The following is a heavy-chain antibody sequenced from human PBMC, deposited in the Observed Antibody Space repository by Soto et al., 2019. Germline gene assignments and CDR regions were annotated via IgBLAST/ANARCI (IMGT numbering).Heavy chain of an antibody. D-gene: IGHD3-3*01. CDR2: ISYDGSNK. V-gene: IGHV3-30*18. CDR3: AKGEWQPLFDIGYGMDV. Sequence: QMQLVESGGGVVQPGRSLRLSCAASGFTFSSYGMHWVRQAPGKGLEWVAVISYDGSNKYYADSVKGRFTISRDNSKNTLYLQMNSLRAEDTAVYYCAKGEWQPLFDIGYGMDVWGQGTTVTVSS. CDR1: GFTFSSYG. J-gene: IGHJ6*02.